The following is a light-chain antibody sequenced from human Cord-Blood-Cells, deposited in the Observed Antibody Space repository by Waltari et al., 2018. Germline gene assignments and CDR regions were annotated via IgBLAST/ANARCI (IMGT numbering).Light chain of an antibody. J-gene: IGKJ4*01. CDR2: GAS. CDR3: QQYGSSPLT. V-gene: IGKV3-20*01. Sequence: EIVLTQSPGTLSLPPGERATLSCRASQSVSSSYLAWYQQKPGQAPRLLIYGASSRATDIPDRFSGSGSGTDFTLTISRLEPEDFAVYYCQQYGSSPLTFGGGTKVEIK. CDR1: QSVSSSY.